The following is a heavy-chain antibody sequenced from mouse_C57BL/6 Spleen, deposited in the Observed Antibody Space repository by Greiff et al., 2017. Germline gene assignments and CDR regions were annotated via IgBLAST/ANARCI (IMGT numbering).Heavy chain of an antibody. J-gene: IGHJ2*01. CDR3: ARSLLE. D-gene: IGHD6-2*01. V-gene: IGHV1-42*01. Sequence: EVQLQQSGPELVKPGASVKISCKASGYSFTGYYMNWVKQSPEKSLEWIGEINPSTGGTTYNQKFKAKDTLTVDKSSSTAYMQLKSLTSEDSAVYYCARSLLEWGQGTTLTVSS. CDR2: INPSTGGT. CDR1: GYSFTGYY.